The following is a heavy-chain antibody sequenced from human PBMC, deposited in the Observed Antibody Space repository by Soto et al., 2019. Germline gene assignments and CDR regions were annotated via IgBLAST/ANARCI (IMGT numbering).Heavy chain of an antibody. CDR3: ARDSCSSTSCYERSPGY. CDR1: GYTFTSYG. CDR2: ISAYSGNT. J-gene: IGHJ4*02. V-gene: IGHV1-18*01. Sequence: ASVKVSCKASGYTFTSYGISWVRQAPGQGLEWMGWISAYSGNTNYAQKFQGRVTTTRDTSTSTAYMELSRLRSDDTAVYYCARDSCSSTSCYERSPGYWGQGTLVTVSS. D-gene: IGHD2-2*01.